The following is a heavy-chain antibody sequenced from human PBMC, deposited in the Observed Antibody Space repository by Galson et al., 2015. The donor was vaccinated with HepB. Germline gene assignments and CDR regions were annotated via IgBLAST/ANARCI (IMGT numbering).Heavy chain of an antibody. CDR2: INPNSGGT. Sequence: SVKVSCKASGYTFTDYYVFWARQAPGQGLEWMGWINPNSGGTEYAQKFQGRFTMTRDTSIRTVYMELSSLGSDDTAVYYCARERIGCSGSSCYFDYWGQGTKVTVSS. CDR3: ARERIGCSGSSCYFDY. CDR1: GYTFTDYY. D-gene: IGHD2-15*01. V-gene: IGHV1-2*02. J-gene: IGHJ4*02.